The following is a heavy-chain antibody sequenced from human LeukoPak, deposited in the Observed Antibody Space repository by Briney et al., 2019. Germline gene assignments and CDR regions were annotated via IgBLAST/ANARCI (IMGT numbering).Heavy chain of an antibody. CDR3: ARDSQGYDFWSGYLSPAGVDYYYGMDV. J-gene: IGHJ6*02. Sequence: GGSLRLSCAPSGFTFSSYAMHWVRQAPGKGLEYVSAISSNGGSTYYANSVKGRFTISRDNSKNTLYLQMGSLRAEDMAVYYCARDSQGYDFWSGYLSPAGVDYYYGMDVWGQGTTVTVSS. D-gene: IGHD3-3*01. CDR1: GFTFSSYA. V-gene: IGHV3-64*01. CDR2: ISSNGGST.